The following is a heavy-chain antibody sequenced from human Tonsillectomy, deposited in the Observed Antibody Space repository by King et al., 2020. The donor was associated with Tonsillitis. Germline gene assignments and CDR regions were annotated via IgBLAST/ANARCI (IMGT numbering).Heavy chain of an antibody. V-gene: IGHV3-7*04. CDR2: IRPDGSEK. D-gene: IGHD6-19*01. Sequence: VQLVESGGGLVQPGGSLKLSCAASEFTFSSSWMTWIRQAPGKGLQWVATIRPDGSEKYYADSVKGRFTVPRDNAKNSLDLQMNSLRSEDMALYYVARDQAYTSFDYWGQGTLVTVSS. J-gene: IGHJ4*02. CDR1: EFTFSSSW. CDR3: ARDQAYTSFDY.